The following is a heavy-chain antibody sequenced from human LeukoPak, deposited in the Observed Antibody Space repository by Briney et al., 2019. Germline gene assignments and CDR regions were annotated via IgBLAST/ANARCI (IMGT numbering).Heavy chain of an antibody. Sequence: PSETLSLTCTVSGDSIRNSNSYRGWIRQPPGKGLEWIGSMYYSGSSYYNPSLKSRVTISADTSKNQFPLKLTSVTAADTAVYYCVIMAGYWGQGTLVTVSS. CDR1: GDSIRNSNSY. CDR2: MYYSGSS. V-gene: IGHV4-39*01. D-gene: IGHD3-10*01. CDR3: VIMAGY. J-gene: IGHJ4*02.